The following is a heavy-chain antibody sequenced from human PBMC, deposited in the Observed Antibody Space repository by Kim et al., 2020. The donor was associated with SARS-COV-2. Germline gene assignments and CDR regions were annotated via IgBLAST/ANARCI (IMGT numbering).Heavy chain of an antibody. CDR3: ARDWEGYYDSRNDY. Sequence: GGSLRLSCAASGFTVSSNYMSWVRQAPGKGLEWVSVIYSGGSTYYADSVKGRFTISRDNSKNTLYLQMNSLRAEDTAVYYCARDWEGYYDSRNDYWGQGTLVTVSS. CDR1: GFTVSSNY. J-gene: IGHJ4*02. V-gene: IGHV3-66*01. D-gene: IGHD3-22*01. CDR2: IYSGGST.